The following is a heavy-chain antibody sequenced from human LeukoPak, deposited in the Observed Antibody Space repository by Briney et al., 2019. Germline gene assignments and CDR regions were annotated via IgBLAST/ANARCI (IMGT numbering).Heavy chain of an antibody. CDR2: INPSGGST. CDR3: AREIGMGAFDYYYYGMDV. CDR1: GYTFTNYY. J-gene: IGHJ6*02. Sequence: ASVKVSCKASGYTFTNYYMHWVRQAPGQGLEWMGIINPSGGSTSYAQKFQGRVTITRDTSTSTVYMELSSLRSEDTAVYYCAREIGMGAFDYYYYGMDVWGQGTTVTVSS. V-gene: IGHV1-46*01. D-gene: IGHD3-16*01.